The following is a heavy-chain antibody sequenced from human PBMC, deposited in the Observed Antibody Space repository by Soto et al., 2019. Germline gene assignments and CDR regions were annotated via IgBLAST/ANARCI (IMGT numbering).Heavy chain of an antibody. CDR3: AMGARRGWYFDL. D-gene: IGHD3-16*01. CDR1: GFTFSDHY. J-gene: IGHJ2*01. Sequence: LRLSCAASGFTFSDHYMDWVRQAPGKGLEWVGRTRNKANSYTTEYAASVKGRFTISRDDSKNSLYLQMNSLKTEDTAVYYCAMGARRGWYFDLWGRGTLVTVSS. CDR2: TRNKANSYTT. V-gene: IGHV3-72*01.